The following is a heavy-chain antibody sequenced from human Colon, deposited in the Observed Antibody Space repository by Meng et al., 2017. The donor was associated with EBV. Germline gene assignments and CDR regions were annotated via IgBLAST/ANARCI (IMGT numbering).Heavy chain of an antibody. CDR1: GGSIGSYY. CDR3: ARHFINWFDP. Sequence: QVELPCCVSGLVKPSEAWSLSFTVSGGSIGSYYWSWIRQHPGKGLEWIGYIYYSGSTNYNPSLKSRVTISVDTSKNQFSLKLSSVTAADTAVYYCARHFINWFDPWGQGTLVTVSS. J-gene: IGHJ5*02. CDR2: IYYSGST. V-gene: IGHV4-59*08.